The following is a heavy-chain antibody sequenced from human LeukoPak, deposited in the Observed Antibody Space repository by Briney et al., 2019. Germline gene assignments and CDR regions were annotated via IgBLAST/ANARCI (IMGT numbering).Heavy chain of an antibody. D-gene: IGHD6-13*01. CDR2: ISGSGGST. CDR1: GFTVSSNY. Sequence: PGGSLRLSCAASGFTVSSNYMSWVRQAPGKGLEWVSVISGSGGSTYYADSVKGRFTISRDNSKNTLYLQMNSLRAEDTAVYYCAKSFRAAAGMFGDYWGQGTLVAVSS. J-gene: IGHJ4*02. CDR3: AKSFRAAAGMFGDY. V-gene: IGHV3-23*01.